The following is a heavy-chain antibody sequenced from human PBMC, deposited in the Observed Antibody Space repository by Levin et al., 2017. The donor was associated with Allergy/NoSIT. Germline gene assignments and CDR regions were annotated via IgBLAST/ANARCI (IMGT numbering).Heavy chain of an antibody. Sequence: SVKVSCQASGGAFSTQVISWLRQAPGQGREWMGGIVPALRAANSAQKFQGRVTVTADESTKTAYMELSSLTSEDTAVYFCSMGRLQYYFDHWGQGTLVTVSS. D-gene: IGHD4-11*01. CDR3: SMGRLQYYFDH. CDR1: GGAFSTQV. CDR2: IVPALRAA. V-gene: IGHV1-69*13. J-gene: IGHJ4*02.